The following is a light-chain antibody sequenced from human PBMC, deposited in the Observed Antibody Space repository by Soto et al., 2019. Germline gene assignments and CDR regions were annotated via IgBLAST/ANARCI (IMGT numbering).Light chain of an antibody. CDR3: QQYGSSGT. J-gene: IGKJ1*01. CDR1: QSVSNNY. Sequence: IVLTQSPGTLSLSPLEVATVCVRASQSVSNNYLAWYQQKPGQAPRLLIYGASNRATGIPDRFSGSGSGTDFTLTISRLETEDFAVYYCQQYGSSGTFGQGTKVDIK. V-gene: IGKV3-20*01. CDR2: GAS.